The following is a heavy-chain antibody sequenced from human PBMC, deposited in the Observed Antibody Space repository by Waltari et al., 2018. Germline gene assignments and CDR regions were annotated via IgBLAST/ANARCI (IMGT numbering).Heavy chain of an antibody. Sequence: QVQLQQWGAGLLKPSETLSLTCAVYGGSFSGYYWSWIRQPPGKGLEWIGEINHSGSTNYNPSLKSRVTISVDTSKNQFSLKLSSVTAADTAVYYCARGDIVAIDYWGQGTLVIVSS. J-gene: IGHJ4*02. V-gene: IGHV4-34*01. CDR2: INHSGST. CDR1: GGSFSGYY. D-gene: IGHD5-12*01. CDR3: ARGDIVAIDY.